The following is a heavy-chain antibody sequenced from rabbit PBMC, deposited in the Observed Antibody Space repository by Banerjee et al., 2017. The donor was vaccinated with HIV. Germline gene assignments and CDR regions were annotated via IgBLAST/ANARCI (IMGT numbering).Heavy chain of an antibody. Sequence: QEQLVESGGGLVQPEGSLTLTCKASGFDFSSNAMCWVRQAPGKGPEWIACINSSSRNVVYASWATGRFTISKTSSTTVALQMTSLTAADTATYFCARDLAGVIGWNFDLLGPGTLVTVS. D-gene: IGHD4-1*01. CDR2: INSSSRNV. CDR3: ARDLAGVIGWNFDL. J-gene: IGHJ4*01. CDR1: GFDFSSNA. V-gene: IGHV1S45*01.